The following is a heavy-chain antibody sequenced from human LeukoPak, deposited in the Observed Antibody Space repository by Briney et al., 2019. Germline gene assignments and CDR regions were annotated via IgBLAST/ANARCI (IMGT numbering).Heavy chain of an antibody. J-gene: IGHJ6*02. CDR1: GFTFSPYI. Sequence: PGGSLRLSCTASGFTFSPYIMNWVRQAPGMGLEWISFTNSGSNNLFYADSVKGRFTISRDNAKNSLYLHMNSLRDDDTAVYFCARGKGGEAVYGMDVWGQGTTVTVSS. D-gene: IGHD3-16*01. CDR3: ARGKGGEAVYGMDV. CDR2: TNSGSNNL. V-gene: IGHV3-48*02.